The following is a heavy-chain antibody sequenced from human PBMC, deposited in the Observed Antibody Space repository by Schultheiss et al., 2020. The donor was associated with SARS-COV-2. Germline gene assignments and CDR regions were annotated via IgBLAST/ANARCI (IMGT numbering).Heavy chain of an antibody. J-gene: IGHJ4*02. CDR2: IWYDGSNK. Sequence: GESLKISCAASGFTFSSYGMHWVRQAPGKGLEWVAVIWYDGSNKYYADSVKGRFTISRDNSKNTLYLQMNSLRAEDTAVYYCARDSGVEMATIPFDYWGQGTLVTVSS. V-gene: IGHV3-33*01. CDR3: ARDSGVEMATIPFDY. D-gene: IGHD5-24*01. CDR1: GFTFSSYG.